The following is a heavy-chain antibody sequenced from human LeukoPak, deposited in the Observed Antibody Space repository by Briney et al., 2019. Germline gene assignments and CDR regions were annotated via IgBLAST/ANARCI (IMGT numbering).Heavy chain of an antibody. J-gene: IGHJ3*02. CDR1: GFTFSSYA. V-gene: IGHV3-23*01. CDR3: AKDRSDWGNTDAFDI. Sequence: GGSLRLSCAASGFTFSSYAMSWVRQAPGKGLEWVSAISGSGGSTHYADSVKGRFTISRDNSKNTLYLQMNSLRAEDTAVYYCAKDRSDWGNTDAFDIWGQGTMVTVSS. CDR2: ISGSGGST. D-gene: IGHD3-16*01.